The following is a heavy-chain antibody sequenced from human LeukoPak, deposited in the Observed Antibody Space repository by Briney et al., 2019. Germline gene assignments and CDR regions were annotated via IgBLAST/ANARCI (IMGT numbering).Heavy chain of an antibody. D-gene: IGHD1-26*01. V-gene: IGHV4-34*01. CDR1: GDSFSGYY. J-gene: IGHJ4*02. Sequence: SETLSLTCAVYGDSFSGYYWSWIRQPPGKGLEWITEINHRGTTHYNPSLKSRVNISADTSKNQFSLHLDSVTAADTAVYYCARSWAGMYYPFYYFDYWGQGTLVSVSS. CDR3: ARSWAGMYYPFYYFDY. CDR2: INHRGTT.